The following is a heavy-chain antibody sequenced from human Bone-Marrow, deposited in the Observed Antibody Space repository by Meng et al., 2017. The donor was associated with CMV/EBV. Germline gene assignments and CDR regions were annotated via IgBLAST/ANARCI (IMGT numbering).Heavy chain of an antibody. CDR1: GYTFNTYG. J-gene: IGHJ6*02. CDR3: ARAARYYYGMDV. Sequence: ASVKVSCKASGYTFNTYGISWVRQAPGQGLEWMGWISAYNGNTNYAQKIQGRVTMTTDTSTSTAYMELRSLRSDDTAVYYCARAARYYYGMDVWGQGTTVTVSS. V-gene: IGHV1-18*01. CDR2: ISAYNGNT.